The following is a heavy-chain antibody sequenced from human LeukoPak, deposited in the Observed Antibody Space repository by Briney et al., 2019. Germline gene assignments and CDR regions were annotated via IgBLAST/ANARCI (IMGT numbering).Heavy chain of an antibody. V-gene: IGHV3-23*01. CDR1: GFTFSNYA. D-gene: IGHD2-15*01. CDR2: ISGVGDST. CDR3: AKRADGCSGVSCYYYYMDV. Sequence: GGSLRLSCAASGFTFSNYAMNWVRQAPGKGLERVSTISGVGDSTYYAESVKGRFTMSRDNSKNTVYLQMNSLRVEDTAIYYCAKRADGCSGVSCYYYYMDVWGKGTTVTVSS. J-gene: IGHJ6*03.